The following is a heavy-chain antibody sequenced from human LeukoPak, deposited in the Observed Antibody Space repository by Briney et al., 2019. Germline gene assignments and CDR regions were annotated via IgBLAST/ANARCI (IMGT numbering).Heavy chain of an antibody. Sequence: GGSLRLSCAASGFTFSSYAMSWVRQAPGKGLEWVSAISGSGGSIYYADSVKGRFTISRDNAKNSLYLQMNSLRAEDTAVYYCARDQGPSIAAPGTFDYWGQGTLVTVSS. J-gene: IGHJ4*02. V-gene: IGHV3-23*01. CDR3: ARDQGPSIAAPGTFDY. CDR2: ISGSGGSI. D-gene: IGHD6-6*01. CDR1: GFTFSSYA.